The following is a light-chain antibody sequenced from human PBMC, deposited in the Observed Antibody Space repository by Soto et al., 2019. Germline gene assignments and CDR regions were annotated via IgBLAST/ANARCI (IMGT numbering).Light chain of an antibody. V-gene: IGKV1-17*01. Sequence: DIQMPQSPSSVAAYVGDRVTITCRASQGVKTDLGGYQQKPGKAPKRLIYAASRLQSGVPSRFSGSGSGTEFSITISSLQPEDFASYYCLQHYRYPLTCGGGTRVEIK. CDR3: LQHYRYPLT. J-gene: IGKJ4*01. CDR2: AAS. CDR1: QGVKTD.